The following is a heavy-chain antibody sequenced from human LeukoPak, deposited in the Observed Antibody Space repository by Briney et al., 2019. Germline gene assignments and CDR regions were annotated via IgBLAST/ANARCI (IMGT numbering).Heavy chain of an antibody. CDR3: ARGVEMSTIGGYNWFDP. J-gene: IGHJ5*02. CDR2: IYTSGST. CDR1: GASISSYY. Sequence: SETLSLTCTVSGASISSYYWTWIRQPAGEGLEWLGRIYTSGSTYYNPSLQSRVTMSVDTSKNQFSLKLSSVTAADTAVYYCARGVEMSTIGGYNWFDPWGQGTLVTVSS. V-gene: IGHV4-4*07. D-gene: IGHD5-24*01.